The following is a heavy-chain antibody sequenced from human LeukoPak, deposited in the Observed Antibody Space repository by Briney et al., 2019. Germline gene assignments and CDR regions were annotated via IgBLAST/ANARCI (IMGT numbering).Heavy chain of an antibody. J-gene: IGHJ4*02. CDR1: GFTFSSYS. V-gene: IGHV3-64*01. CDR2: IRSNGGST. CDR3: ARGWPIDY. Sequence: GGSLRLSCAGSGFTFSSYSMHWVRQAQGKGLEYVSGIRSNGGSTYYANSVKGRFTISRDNSKNTLYLQMGSLRAEDMAVYYCARGWPIDYWGQGTLVTVSS.